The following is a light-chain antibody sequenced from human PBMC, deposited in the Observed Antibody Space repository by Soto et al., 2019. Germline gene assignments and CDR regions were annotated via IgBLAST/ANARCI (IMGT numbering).Light chain of an antibody. J-gene: IGLJ1*01. V-gene: IGLV2-8*01. CDR1: SSDVGGYNY. Sequence: QSVLTQPPSASGSPGQSVTISCTGTSSDVGGYNYVSWYQQHPGKAPELMIYEVSKRPSGVPDRFSGSKSGNTASLTVSGLQAEDEADYYCSSYAGSLYVFGTGTKVTVL. CDR2: EVS. CDR3: SSYAGSLYV.